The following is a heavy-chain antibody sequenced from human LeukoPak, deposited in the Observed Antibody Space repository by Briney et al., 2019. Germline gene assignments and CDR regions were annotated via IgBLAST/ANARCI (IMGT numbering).Heavy chain of an antibody. D-gene: IGHD2-15*01. CDR3: ARELYCSGGSCYSEPFDY. CDR1: GFTFSNYA. CDR2: ISSSSSYI. Sequence: PGGSLRLSCAASGFTFSNYAMSWVRQAPGKGLEWVPSISSSSSYIYYADSVKGRFTISRDNAKNSLYLQMNSLRAEDTAVYYCARELYCSGGSCYSEPFDYWGQGTLVTVSS. J-gene: IGHJ4*02. V-gene: IGHV3-21*01.